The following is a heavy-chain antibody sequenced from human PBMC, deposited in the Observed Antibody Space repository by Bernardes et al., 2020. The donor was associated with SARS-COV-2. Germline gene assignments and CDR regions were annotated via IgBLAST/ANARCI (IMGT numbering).Heavy chain of an antibody. CDR1: GFTFSSYS. D-gene: IGHD2-15*01. V-gene: IGHV3-21*01. Sequence: GGSLRLSCAASGFTFSSYSMNWVRQAPGKGLEWVSSISSSGTYIYYADSVRGRFTISRDNTKNSLYLQMNSLGAEDTAVYYCVRTRGQQMVAAFDYWGQGTLVTVSS. CDR2: ISSSGTYI. J-gene: IGHJ4*02. CDR3: VRTRGQQMVAAFDY.